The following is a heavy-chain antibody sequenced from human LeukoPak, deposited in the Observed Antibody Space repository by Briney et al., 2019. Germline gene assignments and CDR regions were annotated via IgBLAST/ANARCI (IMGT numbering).Heavy chain of an antibody. CDR2: ISYDGSNK. CDR3: VRSGVVGFFDY. Sequence: GSLRLSCAASGFTFSSYAMHWVRQAPGKGLEWVAVISYDGSNKYYADSVKGRFTISRDNSKNTLYLQMNSLRAEDTAVYYCVRSGVVGFFDYWGQGTLVTVSS. J-gene: IGHJ4*02. D-gene: IGHD3-3*01. V-gene: IGHV3-30-3*01. CDR1: GFTFSSYA.